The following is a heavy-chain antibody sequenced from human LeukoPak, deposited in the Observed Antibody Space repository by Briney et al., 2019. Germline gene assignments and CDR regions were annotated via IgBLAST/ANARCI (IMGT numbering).Heavy chain of an antibody. CDR1: GGTFSSYA. D-gene: IGHD1-1*01. CDR3: AATGSETDAFDI. Sequence: SVKVSCKASGGTFSSYAISWVRQAPGQGLEWMGGIIPIFGTANYAQKFQGRVTITADESTSTAYMELSSLRSEDTAVYYCAATGSETDAFDIWGQGTMVTVSS. J-gene: IGHJ3*02. V-gene: IGHV1-69*13. CDR2: IIPIFGTA.